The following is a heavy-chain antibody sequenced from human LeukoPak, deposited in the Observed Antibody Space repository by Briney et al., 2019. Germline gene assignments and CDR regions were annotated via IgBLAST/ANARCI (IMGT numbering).Heavy chain of an antibody. CDR2: IYYSGST. V-gene: IGHV4-59*06. Sequence: SETLSLTCTVSGGSISSYYWSWIRQHPGKGLEWIGYIYYSGSTYYNPSLKSRVTISVDTSKNQFSLKLSSVTAADTAVYYCARAVNYYDSSGPYYFDYWGQGTLVTVSS. D-gene: IGHD3-22*01. J-gene: IGHJ4*02. CDR1: GGSISSYY. CDR3: ARAVNYYDSSGPYYFDY.